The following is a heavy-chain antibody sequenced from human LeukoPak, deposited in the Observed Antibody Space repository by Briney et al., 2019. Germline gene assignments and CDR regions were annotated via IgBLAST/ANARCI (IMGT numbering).Heavy chain of an antibody. J-gene: IGHJ4*02. CDR3: ARHRDVDSAMDDFDY. D-gene: IGHD5-18*01. CDR1: GGSVSSGSYY. CDR2: IYYSGNT. Sequence: PSESLSLTCTVSGGSVSSGSYYWSWIRQPPGKGLEWIGHIYYSGNTNYNPSLKSRVTISVDTSKNQFSLQLSSVTAADTAVYYCARHRDVDSAMDDFDYWGQGTLVNVSS. V-gene: IGHV4-61*01.